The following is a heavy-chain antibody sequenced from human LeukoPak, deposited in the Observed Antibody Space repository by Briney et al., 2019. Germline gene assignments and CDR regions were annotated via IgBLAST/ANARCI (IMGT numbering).Heavy chain of an antibody. CDR3: ARAGSRYDFWSGYFDY. J-gene: IGHJ4*02. CDR1: GGSISSYY. V-gene: IGHV4-59*01. Sequence: SETLSLTCTASGGSISSYYWSWIRQPPGKGLEWIGYIYYSGSTNYNPSLKSRVTISVDTSKNQFSLKLSSVTAADTAVYYCARAGSRYDFWSGYFDYWGQGTLVTVSS. D-gene: IGHD3-3*01. CDR2: IYYSGST.